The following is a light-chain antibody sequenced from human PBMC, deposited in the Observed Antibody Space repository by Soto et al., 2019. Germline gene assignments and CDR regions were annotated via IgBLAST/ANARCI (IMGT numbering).Light chain of an antibody. CDR2: EGS. Sequence: QSALTQPASVSGSPGQSITISCTGTSSDVGNYNLVSWYQQHPGKAPKLMIYEGSKRPSGVSNRFSGSKSGNTASLTVSGLQAEDEADYYCSSFAGSNNFPYVFGTGTKLTVL. CDR3: SSFAGSNNFPYV. J-gene: IGLJ1*01. CDR1: SSDVGNYNL. V-gene: IGLV2-14*02.